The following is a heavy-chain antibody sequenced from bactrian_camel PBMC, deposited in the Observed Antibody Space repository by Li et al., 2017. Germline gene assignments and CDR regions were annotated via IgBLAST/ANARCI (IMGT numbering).Heavy chain of an antibody. V-gene: IGHV3S1*01. J-gene: IGHJ6*01. Sequence: QLVESGGGSVQAGGSLTLSCVVSTYTKSRYCMHWFRQAPGKEREGVAAMYTGFGGGNIYYDDSVKARFTISQDNSKNTLFLQMNVLRPEDTAMYYCAAQNSGSSCRVALNFDYWGQGTQVTVS. D-gene: IGHD2*01. CDR3: AAQNSGSSCRVALNFDY. CDR2: MYTGFGGGNI. CDR1: TYTKSRYC.